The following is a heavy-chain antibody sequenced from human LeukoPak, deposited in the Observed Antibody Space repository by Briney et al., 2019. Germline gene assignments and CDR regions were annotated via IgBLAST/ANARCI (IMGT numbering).Heavy chain of an antibody. J-gene: IGHJ4*02. CDR3: ARDSTEPVLLWFGELSTALDY. V-gene: IGHV1-69*04. Sequence: GASVKVSCKASGGTFSSYAISWVRQAPGQGLEWMGRIIPILGIANYAQKFQGRVTITADKSTSTAYMELSSLRSEDTAVYYCARDSTEPVLLWFGELSTALDYWGQGTLVTVSS. CDR1: GGTFSSYA. D-gene: IGHD3-10*01. CDR2: IIPILGIA.